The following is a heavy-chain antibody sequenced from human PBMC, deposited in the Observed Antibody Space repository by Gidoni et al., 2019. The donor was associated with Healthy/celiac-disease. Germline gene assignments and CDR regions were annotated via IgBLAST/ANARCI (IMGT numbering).Heavy chain of an antibody. D-gene: IGHD4-17*01. CDR1: GSSISSGYY. V-gene: IGHV4-38-2*02. J-gene: IGHJ6*02. CDR3: ARDPDYGDWGMDV. Sequence: QVQLQESGPGLVKPSETLSLTCTVSGSSISSGYYWGWIRQPPGKGLEWIGSIYHSGSTYYNPSLKSRVTISVDTSKNQFSLKLSSVTAADTAVYYCARDPDYGDWGMDVWGQGTTVTVSS. CDR2: IYHSGST.